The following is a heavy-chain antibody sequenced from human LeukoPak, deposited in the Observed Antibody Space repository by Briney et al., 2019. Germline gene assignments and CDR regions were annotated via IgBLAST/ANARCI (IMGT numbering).Heavy chain of an antibody. V-gene: IGHV3-23*01. J-gene: IGHJ4*02. CDR2: ISGSGGST. CDR3: TRDPRRLDY. Sequence: GGTLRLSCAASGFTFSSHGMSWVRQAPGKGLEWVSAISGSGGSTYYADSVKGRFTISRDNSKNTLYLQMNSLRAEDTAVYYCTRDPRRLDYWGQGTLVTVSS. CDR1: GFTFSSHG.